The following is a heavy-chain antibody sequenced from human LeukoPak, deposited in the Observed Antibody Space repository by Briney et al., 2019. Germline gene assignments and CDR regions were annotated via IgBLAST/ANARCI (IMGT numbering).Heavy chain of an antibody. Sequence: SETLSLTCTVSGGSISSGGYYWSWIRQHPGKGLEWIGYIYYSGSTYYNPSLKSRVTISVDTPKNQFSLKLSSVTAADTAVYYCARDTYYYDSSGYSLGYWGQGTLVTVSS. CDR2: IYYSGST. D-gene: IGHD3-22*01. CDR3: ARDTYYYDSSGYSLGY. CDR1: GGSISSGGYY. V-gene: IGHV4-31*03. J-gene: IGHJ4*02.